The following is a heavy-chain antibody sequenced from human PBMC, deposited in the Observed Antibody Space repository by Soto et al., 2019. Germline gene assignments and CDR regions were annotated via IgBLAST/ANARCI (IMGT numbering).Heavy chain of an antibody. CDR1: GFTFSSYS. D-gene: IGHD3-22*01. V-gene: IGHV3-21*01. Sequence: GGSLRLSCAASGFTFSSYSMNWVRQAPGKGLEWVSSISSSSSYIYYADSVKGRFTISRDNAKNSLYLQMNSLRAEDTAVYYCARENRNYYDSSGYGYWGQGTLVT. CDR2: ISSSSSYI. J-gene: IGHJ4*02. CDR3: ARENRNYYDSSGYGY.